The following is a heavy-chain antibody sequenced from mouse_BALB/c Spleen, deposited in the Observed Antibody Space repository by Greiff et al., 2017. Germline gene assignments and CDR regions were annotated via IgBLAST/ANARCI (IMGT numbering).Heavy chain of an antibody. V-gene: IGHV1-63*02. D-gene: IGHD1-1*01. Sequence: QVQLKESGAELVRPGTSVKISCKASGYTFTNYWLGWVKQRPGHGLEWIGDIYPGGGYTNYNEKFKGKATLTADTSSSTAYMQLSSLTSEDSAVYFCARGITTVVATDYWGQGTTLTVSS. CDR3: ARGITTVVATDY. CDR1: GYTFTNYW. CDR2: IYPGGGYT. J-gene: IGHJ2*01.